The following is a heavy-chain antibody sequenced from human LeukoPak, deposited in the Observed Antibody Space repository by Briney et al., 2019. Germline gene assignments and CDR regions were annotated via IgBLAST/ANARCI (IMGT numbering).Heavy chain of an antibody. CDR3: ARGYCSGGSCYRAPFTY. CDR2: IHSGGST. V-gene: IGHV3-53*01. D-gene: IGHD2-15*01. Sequence: PGGSLRLSCAASGFTVSSNYMSWVRQAPGKGLEWVSVIHSGGSTYYADSVKGRFPISRDNSNNTLYLQMNSLRAEDTAVYYCARGYCSGGSCYRAPFTYWGQGTLVTVSS. J-gene: IGHJ4*02. CDR1: GFTVSSNY.